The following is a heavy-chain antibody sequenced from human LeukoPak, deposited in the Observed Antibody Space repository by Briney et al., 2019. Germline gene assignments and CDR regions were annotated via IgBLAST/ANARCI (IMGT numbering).Heavy chain of an antibody. V-gene: IGHV3-11*06. CDR2: IGSSRSYT. CDR1: GFTFSDYH. J-gene: IGHJ4*02. D-gene: IGHD1-20*01. CDR3: ARVDNWNYVVY. Sequence: TGGSLRLSCAASGFTFSDYHMSWIRQAPGKGLEWVSYIGSSRSYTDYADSVKGRFTISTDNDKNSLYLQMNSLRAEDTAVYYCARVDNWNYVVYWGQGTLVTVSS.